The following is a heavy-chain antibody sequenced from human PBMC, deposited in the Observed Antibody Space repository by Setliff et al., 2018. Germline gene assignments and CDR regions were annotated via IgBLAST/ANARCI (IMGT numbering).Heavy chain of an antibody. D-gene: IGHD3-3*01. CDR2: IYCSGST. V-gene: IGHV4-59*11. Sequence: SETLSLTCTVSGGSTSSHYWSWIRQPPGKGLEWIGYIYCSGSTNYNPSLKSRVTISVDTSKNQFSLKLSSVTAADTAVYYCARMYYDFWSGYFYETNWFDPWGQGTLVTVSS. CDR3: ARMYYDFWSGYFYETNWFDP. CDR1: GGSTSSHY. J-gene: IGHJ5*02.